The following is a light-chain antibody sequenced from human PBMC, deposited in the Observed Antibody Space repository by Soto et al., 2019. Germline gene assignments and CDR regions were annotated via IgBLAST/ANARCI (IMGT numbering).Light chain of an antibody. J-gene: IGKJ3*01. CDR1: QRVRAF. V-gene: IGKV1-39*01. CDR3: QQPYSHPLT. Sequence: DIHMTQSPSSLSASVGYRFTITCRASQRVRAFLNWYQQKPGEAPNLLIFDVSVLESGVPSRFSASGSETDFTLSITSLQPEDFVTYYCQQPYSHPLTFGPGTKVDIK. CDR2: DVS.